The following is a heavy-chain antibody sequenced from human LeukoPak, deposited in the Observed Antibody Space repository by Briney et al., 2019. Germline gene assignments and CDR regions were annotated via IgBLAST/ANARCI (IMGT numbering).Heavy chain of an antibody. V-gene: IGHV4-34*01. J-gene: IGHJ4*02. CDR3: ARGPRGRGSTS. D-gene: IGHD2-2*01. CDR1: GGSFSGYY. Sequence: SETLSLTCAVYGGSFSGYYWSWIRQPPGKGLEWVGEINHSGSTNYNPSLKSRVTISVDTSKNQFSLKLSSVTAADTAVYYCARGPRGRGSTSWGQGTLVTVSS. CDR2: INHSGST.